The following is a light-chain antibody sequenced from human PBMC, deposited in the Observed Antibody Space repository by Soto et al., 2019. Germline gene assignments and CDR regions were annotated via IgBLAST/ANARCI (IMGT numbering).Light chain of an antibody. Sequence: QSVLTQHTSVSGSPGQSITISCTGTSSDVGGRDHVSWYQQHPGKAPKLMIYDVNNRPSGVSNRFSGSKFGNTASLTISGLKPEDEADYYCCSDTTITTGVFGTGTKLTVL. J-gene: IGLJ1*01. CDR3: CSDTTITTGV. CDR1: SSDVGGRDH. CDR2: DVN. V-gene: IGLV2-14*01.